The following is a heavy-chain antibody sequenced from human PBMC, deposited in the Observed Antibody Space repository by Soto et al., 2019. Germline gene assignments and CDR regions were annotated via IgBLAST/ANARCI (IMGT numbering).Heavy chain of an antibody. V-gene: IGHV4-34*01. CDR3: ARGDRGYSYGYKSPLYYGMDV. Sequence: SETLSLTCAVYGGSFSGYYWSWIRQPPGKGLEWIGEINHSGSTNYNPSLKSRVTISVDTSKNQFSLKLSSVTAADTAVYYCARGDRGYSYGYKSPLYYGMDVWGQGTTVTVSS. J-gene: IGHJ6*02. CDR2: INHSGST. CDR1: GGSFSGYY. D-gene: IGHD5-18*01.